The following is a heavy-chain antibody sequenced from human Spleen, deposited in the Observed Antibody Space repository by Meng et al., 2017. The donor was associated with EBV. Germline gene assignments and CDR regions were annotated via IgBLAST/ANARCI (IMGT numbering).Heavy chain of an antibody. D-gene: IGHD6-19*01. CDR1: GESLSGYY. J-gene: IGHJ1*01. CDR3: ARGSSSGWYYEYFQH. Sequence: QVPIAQWGAGLVKPSGTLSLTCAVYGESLSGYYWSWIRQPPGKGLEWIGQINHSGSTNYNPSLKSRVTISVDTSKNHFSLTLSSVTAADTAVYYCARGSSSGWYYEYFQHWGQGTLVTVPS. V-gene: IGHV4-34*01. CDR2: INHSGST.